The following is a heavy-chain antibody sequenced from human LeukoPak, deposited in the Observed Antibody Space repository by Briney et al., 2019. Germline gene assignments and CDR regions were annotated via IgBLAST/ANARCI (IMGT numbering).Heavy chain of an antibody. CDR1: GGSISSYY. CDR2: IYNSGST. CDR3: AAYYYDSSGYL. D-gene: IGHD3-22*01. V-gene: IGHV4-39*01. J-gene: IGHJ4*02. Sequence: SETLSLTCTVSGGSISSYYWGWIRQPPGKGLEWIGSIYNSGSTYYNPSLKSRVTISVDTSKHQFSLKLSSVTAADTAVYYCAAYYYDSSGYLWGQGTLVTVSS.